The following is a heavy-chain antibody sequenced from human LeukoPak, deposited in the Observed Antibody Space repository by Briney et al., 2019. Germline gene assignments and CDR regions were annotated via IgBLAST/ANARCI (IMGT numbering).Heavy chain of an antibody. CDR2: ISGSGGST. CDR1: GFTFSIYA. Sequence: PGGSLRLSCAASGFTFSIYAMSWARQAPGKGLEWVLAISGSGGSTYYADSVKGRFTISRDNSKNTLYLQMNSLRAEDTAVYYCAKERRSYYGSGSYENWFDPWGQGTLVTVSS. CDR3: AKERRSYYGSGSYENWFDP. J-gene: IGHJ5*02. V-gene: IGHV3-23*01. D-gene: IGHD3-10*01.